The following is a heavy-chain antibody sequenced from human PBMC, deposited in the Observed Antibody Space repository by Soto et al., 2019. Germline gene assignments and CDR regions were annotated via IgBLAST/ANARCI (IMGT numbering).Heavy chain of an antibody. CDR3: TRPVRYQLLRYHHCYIDV. J-gene: IGHJ6*03. V-gene: IGHV3-15*01. CDR2: IKSKTDGGTT. CDR1: GLPLSNAW. D-gene: IGHD2-2*01. Sequence: GGTLRLCCAASGLPLSNAWMRWVRQAAGKGLEWVGRIKSKTDGGTTDCAAPVHGRFTISRHDSKNTLYQHMNSLKIEDTAVYYCTRPVRYQLLRYHHCYIDVCGKGTTGSLS.